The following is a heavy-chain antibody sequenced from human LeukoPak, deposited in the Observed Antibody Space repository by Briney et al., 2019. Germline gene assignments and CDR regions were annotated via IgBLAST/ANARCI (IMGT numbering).Heavy chain of an antibody. Sequence: KPSETLSPTCTVSDASINSAYYWGWIRQPPGKGLEWIASIYYDGSTYFNPSLESRVTISVDTSKNQFSLRLSAVTAADTAVYYCARQVDCGGDCTDYWGQGTLVTVSS. V-gene: IGHV4-39*01. CDR1: DASINSAYY. J-gene: IGHJ4*02. CDR2: IYYDGST. CDR3: ARQVDCGGDCTDY. D-gene: IGHD2-21*02.